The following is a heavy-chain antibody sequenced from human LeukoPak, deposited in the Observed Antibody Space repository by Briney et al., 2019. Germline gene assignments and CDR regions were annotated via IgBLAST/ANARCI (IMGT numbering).Heavy chain of an antibody. D-gene: IGHD3-10*01. CDR3: ARLGSGKNWFDP. CDR2: INHSGST. J-gene: IGHJ5*02. V-gene: IGHV4-34*01. CDR1: GGSFSGYY. Sequence: SETLSLTCAVYGGSFSGYYWSWIRQPPGKGLEWIGEINHSGSTNYNPSLKSRVTISVDTSKNQFSLKLSSVTAADTAVYYCARLGSGKNWFDPWGQGTPVTVSS.